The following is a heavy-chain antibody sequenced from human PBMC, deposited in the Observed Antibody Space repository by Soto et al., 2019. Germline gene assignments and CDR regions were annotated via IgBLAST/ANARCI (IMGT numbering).Heavy chain of an antibody. V-gene: IGHV3-30*18. Sequence: PGGSLRLSCAASGFTFSSYGMHWVRQAPGKGLEWVAVISYDGSNKYYADSVKGRFTISRDNSKNTLYLQMNSLRAEDTAVYYRAKQDSGSYSYYYYGMDVWGQGTTVTVSS. CDR2: ISYDGSNK. CDR1: GFTFSSYG. CDR3: AKQDSGSYSYYYYGMDV. D-gene: IGHD1-26*01. J-gene: IGHJ6*02.